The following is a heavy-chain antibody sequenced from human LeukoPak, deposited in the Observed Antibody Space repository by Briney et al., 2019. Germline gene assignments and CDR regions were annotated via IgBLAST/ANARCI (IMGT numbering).Heavy chain of an antibody. Sequence: KTSETLSLTCTVSGGSISSSSYYWGWIRQPPGKGLEWIGSIYYSGSTYYNPSLRSRVTISVDTSKNQFSLKLSSVTAADTAVYYCARETNYDSSGYYYLDYYYYYYMDVWGKGTTVTVSS. CDR1: GGSISSSSYY. V-gene: IGHV4-39*07. J-gene: IGHJ6*03. CDR2: IYYSGST. CDR3: ARETNYDSSGYYYLDYYYYYYMDV. D-gene: IGHD3-22*01.